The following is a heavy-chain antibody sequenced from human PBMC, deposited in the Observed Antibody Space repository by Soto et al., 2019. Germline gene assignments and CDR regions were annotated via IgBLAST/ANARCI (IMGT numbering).Heavy chain of an antibody. CDR1: GGSISSYY. CDR2: IYYSGST. Sequence: SETLSLTCTVSGGSISSYYWSWIRQPPGKGLEWIGYIYYSGSTNYNPSLKSRVTISVDTSKNQFSLKLSSVTAADTAVYYCARVLESSMVRGVKSGLNRDGEYYYYGMDVWGQGTTVTVSS. J-gene: IGHJ6*02. D-gene: IGHD3-10*01. CDR3: ARVLESSMVRGVKSGLNRDGEYYYYGMDV. V-gene: IGHV4-59*01.